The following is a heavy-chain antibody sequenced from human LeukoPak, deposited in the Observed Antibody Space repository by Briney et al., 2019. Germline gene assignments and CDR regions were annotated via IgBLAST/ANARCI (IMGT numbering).Heavy chain of an antibody. Sequence: ASVKVSCKASGYTFTSYYMHWVRQAPGQGLEWMAIINPSSGSTSYARKFQGRVTVTRDTSTSTVYMDLSSLRSEDTAVYYCARGGCDGGSCLDHYWGQGTLVTVSS. D-gene: IGHD2-15*01. CDR2: INPSSGST. V-gene: IGHV1-46*01. CDR1: GYTFTSYY. J-gene: IGHJ4*02. CDR3: ARGGCDGGSCLDHY.